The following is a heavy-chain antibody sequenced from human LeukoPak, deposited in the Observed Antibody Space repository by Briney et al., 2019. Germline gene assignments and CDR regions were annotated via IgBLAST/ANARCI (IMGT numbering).Heavy chain of an antibody. CDR1: GGSISSSSYY. D-gene: IGHD2-21*02. Sequence: SETLSLTCTVSGGSISSSSYYWGWIRQPPGKGLEWIGSIYYSGSTYYNPSLKSRVTISVDTSKNQFSLKLSSVTAAGTAVYYCAREEYCGGDCYSGFDYWGQGTLVTVSS. V-gene: IGHV4-39*07. J-gene: IGHJ4*02. CDR3: AREEYCGGDCYSGFDY. CDR2: IYYSGST.